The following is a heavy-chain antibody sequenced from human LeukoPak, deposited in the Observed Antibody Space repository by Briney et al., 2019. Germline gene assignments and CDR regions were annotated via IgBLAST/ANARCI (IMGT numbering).Heavy chain of an antibody. J-gene: IGHJ4*02. Sequence: GGSLRLSCAASGFTFSDYFMSWIRQAPGKGLEWVAVVSYDGSVKYYGDSLKGRFTISKDNSKKTLYLQMNSLRAEDTAVYYCARDLGIAAAGKGFDYWGQGTLVTVSS. CDR1: GFTFSDYF. D-gene: IGHD6-13*01. CDR2: VSYDGSVK. CDR3: ARDLGIAAAGKGFDY. V-gene: IGHV3-30*14.